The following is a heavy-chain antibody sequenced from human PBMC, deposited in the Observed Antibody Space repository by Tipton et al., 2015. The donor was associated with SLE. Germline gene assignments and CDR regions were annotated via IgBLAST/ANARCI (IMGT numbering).Heavy chain of an antibody. D-gene: IGHD6-19*01. CDR2: ISNSAGSR. V-gene: IGHV3-23*01. Sequence: SGVTLSDFVMSWVRQAPGKGLEWVSAISNSAGSRYYADSVKGRFTVSRDNSKNTLYLQMNSLRAEDTGVYYCAKRLRGYSSGWFFDYWGQGTRVTVSS. CDR1: GVTLSDFV. CDR3: AKRLRGYSSGWFFDY. J-gene: IGHJ4*02.